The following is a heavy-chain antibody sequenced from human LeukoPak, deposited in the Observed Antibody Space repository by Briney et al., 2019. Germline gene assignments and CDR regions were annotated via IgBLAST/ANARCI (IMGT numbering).Heavy chain of an antibody. CDR2: IIPILGIA. D-gene: IGHD3-16*02. V-gene: IGHV1-69*02. CDR1: GGTFSNYT. CDR3: AINSRGGVIIYPPDY. Sequence: ASVKVSCKASGGTFSNYTISWVRQAPGQGLEWMGRIIPILGIANYAQKFQGRVTITADKSTSTAYMELSSLRSEGTAVYYCAINSRGGVIIYPPDYWGQGTLVTVSS. J-gene: IGHJ4*02.